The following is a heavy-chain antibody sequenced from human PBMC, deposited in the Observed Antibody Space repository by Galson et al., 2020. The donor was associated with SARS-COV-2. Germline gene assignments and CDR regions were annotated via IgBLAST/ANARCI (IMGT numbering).Heavy chain of an antibody. CDR1: GFTFSSYA. Sequence: GGSLRLSCAASGFTFSSYAMHWVRQAPDKGLEWVAVISYDGSNKYYADSVKGRFTISRDNSKNTLYLQMNSLRAEDTALYYCARDHRYYGSGSSRGFDFWDQGTLVTVSS. CDR3: ARDHRYYGSGSSRGFDF. CDR2: ISYDGSNK. V-gene: IGHV3-30-3*01. J-gene: IGHJ4*02. D-gene: IGHD3-10*01.